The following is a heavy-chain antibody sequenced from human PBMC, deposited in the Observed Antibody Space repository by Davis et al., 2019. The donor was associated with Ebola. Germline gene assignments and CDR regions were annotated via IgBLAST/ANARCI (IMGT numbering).Heavy chain of an antibody. V-gene: IGHV4-4*02. D-gene: IGHD3-3*01. CDR2: IYHSGST. CDR3: ARDVPYYDFWSGYYKTHYGMDV. CDR1: GGSISSSNW. J-gene: IGHJ6*02. Sequence: SETLSLTCAVSGGSISSSNWWSWVRQPPGKGLEWIGEIYHSGSTNYNPSLKSRVTISVDTSKNQFSLKLSSVTAADTAVYYCARDVPYYDFWSGYYKTHYGMDVWGQGTTVTVSS.